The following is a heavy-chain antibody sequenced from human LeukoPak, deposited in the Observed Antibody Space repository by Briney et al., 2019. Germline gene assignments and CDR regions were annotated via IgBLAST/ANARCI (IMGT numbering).Heavy chain of an antibody. D-gene: IGHD3-22*01. CDR2: MNYGGTS. CDR3: ASLTTADAFDI. V-gene: IGHV4-39*07. Sequence: SETLSLTCTVSGGSLSSSSTSYWGWIRQPPGKGLEWIGSMNYGGTSHYNPSLKSRVTISVDTSKKHFSLKLSSVTAADTAVFYCASLTTADAFDIWGQGTMVTVSS. J-gene: IGHJ3*02. CDR1: GGSLSSSSTSY.